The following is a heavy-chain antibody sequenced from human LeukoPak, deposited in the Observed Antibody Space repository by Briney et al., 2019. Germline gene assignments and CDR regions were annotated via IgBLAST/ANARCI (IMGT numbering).Heavy chain of an antibody. J-gene: IGHJ4*02. CDR1: GFTFSSYA. CDR3: AKDPAPYGDYEAGA. V-gene: IGHV3-23*01. D-gene: IGHD4-17*01. Sequence: GGSLRLSCAASGFTFSSYAMSWVRQAPGKGLEWVSAISGSGGSTYYADSVKSRFTISSDNSKNTLYLQMNSLRAEDTAVYYSAKDPAPYGDYEAGAWGQGTLVTVSS. CDR2: ISGSGGST.